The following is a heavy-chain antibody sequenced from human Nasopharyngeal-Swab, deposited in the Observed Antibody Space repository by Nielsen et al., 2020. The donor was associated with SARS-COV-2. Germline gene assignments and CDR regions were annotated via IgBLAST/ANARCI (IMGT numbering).Heavy chain of an antibody. J-gene: IGHJ4*02. V-gene: IGHV1-2*02. CDR1: GYTFTGYY. D-gene: IGHD6-19*01. Sequence: ASVKVSCKASGYTFTGYYMHWVRQAPGQGLEWMGWINPNSGGTNYAQKFQGRVTMTRDTSISTAYMELSRLRSDDTAVYYCARDGEAVAGPTRYDYWGQGTLVTVSS. CDR2: INPNSGGT. CDR3: ARDGEAVAGPTRYDY.